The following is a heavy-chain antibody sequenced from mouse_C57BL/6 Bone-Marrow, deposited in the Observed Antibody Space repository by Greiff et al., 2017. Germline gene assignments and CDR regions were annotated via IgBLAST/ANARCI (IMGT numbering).Heavy chain of an antibody. CDR1: GFTFSDAW. CDR3: TRSLSQATSFAY. Sequence: EVQLVESGGGLVQPGGSMKLSCAASGFTFSDAWMDWVRQSPEKGLEWVAEIRNKANNHATYYAESVKGRFTISRDDSKSSVYLQMNSLRAEDTGIYYCTRSLSQATSFAYWGQGTLVTGSA. D-gene: IGHD3-2*02. J-gene: IGHJ3*01. V-gene: IGHV6-6*01. CDR2: IRNKANNHAT.